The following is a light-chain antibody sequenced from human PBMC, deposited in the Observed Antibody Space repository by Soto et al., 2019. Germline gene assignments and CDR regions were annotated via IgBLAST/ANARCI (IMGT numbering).Light chain of an antibody. V-gene: IGLV2-8*01. CDR3: SSYAGSMNLI. J-gene: IGLJ2*01. CDR2: EVS. Sequence: QSVLTQPPSASGSPGQSVTISCTGSSSDVGGHNHVSWYQQHPGKAPKLMIYEVSKRPSGVHDRFSGSKSVNTASLTVSGLQAEDEADYYCSSYAGSMNLIFGGGTKLTVL. CDR1: SSDVGGHNH.